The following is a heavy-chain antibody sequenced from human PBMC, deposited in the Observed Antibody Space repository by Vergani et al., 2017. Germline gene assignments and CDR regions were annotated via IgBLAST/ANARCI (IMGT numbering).Heavy chain of an antibody. Sequence: QVQLVQSGAEVKKPGSSVKVSCKASGGTFSSYAISGVRQAPGQGLEWMGRIIPILGIANYAQKFQGRVTITADKSTSTAYMELSSLRSEDTAVYYCARYCGGDCYPGWAFDIWGQGTMVTVSS. D-gene: IGHD2-21*01. J-gene: IGHJ3*02. CDR2: IIPILGIA. V-gene: IGHV1-69*04. CDR3: ARYCGGDCYPGWAFDI. CDR1: GGTFSSYA.